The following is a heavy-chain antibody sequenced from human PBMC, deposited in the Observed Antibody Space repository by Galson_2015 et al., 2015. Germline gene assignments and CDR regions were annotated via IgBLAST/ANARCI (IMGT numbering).Heavy chain of an antibody. V-gene: IGHV4-39*01. CDR2: IYYSGST. CDR3: ARHGPSWGYYDSSGYPDY. J-gene: IGHJ4*02. Sequence: ETLSLTCTVSGGSISSSSYYWGWIRQPPGKGLEWIGSIYYSGSTYYNPSLKSRVTISVDTSKNQFSLKLSSVAAADTAVYYCARHGPSWGYYDSSGYPDYWGQGTLVTVSS. CDR1: GGSISSSSYY. D-gene: IGHD3-22*01.